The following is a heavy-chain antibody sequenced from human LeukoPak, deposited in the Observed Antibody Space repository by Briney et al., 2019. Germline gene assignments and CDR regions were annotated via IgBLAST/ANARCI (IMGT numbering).Heavy chain of an antibody. Sequence: PSQTLFLTCTVSGGSISSGGYYWSWIRQHPGKGLEWIGYIYYSGSTYYNPSLKSRVTISVDTSKNQFSLKLSSVTAADTAVYYCARGSLTYYDSSGYYYRAFDIWGQGTMVTVSS. V-gene: IGHV4-31*03. CDR3: ARGSLTYYDSSGYYYRAFDI. J-gene: IGHJ3*02. CDR1: GGSISSGGYY. CDR2: IYYSGST. D-gene: IGHD3-22*01.